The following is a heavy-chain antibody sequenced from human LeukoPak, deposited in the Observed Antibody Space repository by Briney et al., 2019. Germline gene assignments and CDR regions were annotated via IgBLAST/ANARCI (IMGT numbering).Heavy chain of an antibody. CDR1: GYTFTIYG. Sequence: GASVNVSFTASGYTFTIYGISWVRQAPGQGLEWMGWISAYNGNTNYAQKLQGRVTMTTDTSTNTAYMGLRSLRSDDTAVYYCARDDCSSTSCYAGYYYYGIDVWGQGTTVTVSS. D-gene: IGHD2-2*01. J-gene: IGHJ6*02. CDR3: ARDDCSSTSCYAGYYYYGIDV. V-gene: IGHV1-18*01. CDR2: ISAYNGNT.